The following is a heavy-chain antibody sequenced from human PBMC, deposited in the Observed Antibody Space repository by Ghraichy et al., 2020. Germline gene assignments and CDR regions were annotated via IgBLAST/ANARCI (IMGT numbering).Heavy chain of an antibody. CDR2: IIPIFGTA. CDR3: AIDPPTTVTTPADIDY. J-gene: IGHJ4*02. Sequence: SVKVSCKASGGTFSSYAISWVRQAPGQGLEWMGGIIPIFGTANYAQKFQGRVTITADESTSTAYMELSSLRSEDTAVYYCAIDPPTTVTTPADIDYWGQGTLVTVSS. V-gene: IGHV1-69*13. D-gene: IGHD4-17*01. CDR1: GGTFSSYA.